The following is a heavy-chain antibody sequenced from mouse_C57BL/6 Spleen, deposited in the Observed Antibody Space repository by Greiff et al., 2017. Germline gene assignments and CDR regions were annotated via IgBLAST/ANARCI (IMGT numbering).Heavy chain of an antibody. V-gene: IGHV1-80*01. J-gene: IGHJ1*03. CDR3: ASSSGTRYFDV. D-gene: IGHD4-1*01. Sequence: VQLQESGAELVKPGASVKISCKASGYAFSSYWMNWVKQRPGKGLEWIGQIYPEDGDTNYNGKFKGKATLTADKSSSTAYMQLSSLTSEDSAVYFCASSSGTRYFDVWGTGTTVTVSS. CDR2: IYPEDGDT. CDR1: GYAFSSYW.